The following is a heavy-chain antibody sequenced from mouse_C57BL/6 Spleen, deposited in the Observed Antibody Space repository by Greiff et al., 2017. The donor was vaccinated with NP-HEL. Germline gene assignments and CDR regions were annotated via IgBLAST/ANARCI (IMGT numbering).Heavy chain of an antibody. CDR3: ARGGYSNYYAMDY. CDR2: IYPGDGDT. J-gene: IGHJ4*01. Sequence: QVQLQQSGAELVKPGASVKISCKASGYAFSSYWMNWVKQRPGKGLEWIGQIYPGDGDTNYNRKFKGKATLTADKSSSTAYMQLSSLTSEDSAVYFCARGGYSNYYAMDYWGQGTSVTVSS. D-gene: IGHD2-5*01. V-gene: IGHV1-80*01. CDR1: GYAFSSYW.